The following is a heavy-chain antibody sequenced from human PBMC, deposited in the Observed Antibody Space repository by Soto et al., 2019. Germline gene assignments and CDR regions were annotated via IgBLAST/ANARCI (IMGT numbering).Heavy chain of an antibody. CDR3: AREGRDIVLMVYATHHYYGMDV. CDR2: ISSSGSTI. J-gene: IGHJ6*02. CDR1: GFTFSSYE. D-gene: IGHD2-8*01. Sequence: PGGSLRLSCAASGFTFSSYEMTWVRQAPGKGLEWVSYISSSGSTIYYADSVKGRFTISRDNAKNSLYLQMNSLRAEDTAVYYCAREGRDIVLMVYATHHYYGMDVWGQGTTVTVSS. V-gene: IGHV3-48*03.